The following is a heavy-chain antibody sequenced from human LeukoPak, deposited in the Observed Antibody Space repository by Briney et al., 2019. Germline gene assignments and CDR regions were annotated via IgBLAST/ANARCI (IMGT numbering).Heavy chain of an antibody. V-gene: IGHV3-7*01. CDR1: GFTFSNYW. D-gene: IGHD3-22*01. Sequence: GGSLRLSCEGSGFTFSNYWMGWVRQAPGKGLQWVANIKTDGSEKYYVDSVKGRFTISRDNAKNSLYLQTNSLRAEDTAVYYCATYSSLNRREFQFWGQGTLLTVSS. J-gene: IGHJ1*01. CDR3: ATYSSLNRREFQF. CDR2: IKTDGSEK.